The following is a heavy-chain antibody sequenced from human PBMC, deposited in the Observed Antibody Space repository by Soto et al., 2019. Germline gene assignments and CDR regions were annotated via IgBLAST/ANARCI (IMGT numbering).Heavy chain of an antibody. Sequence: QLQLQESGPGLLKPSETLSLTCTFSGDSISRSRYYGGWIRQPPGGGLEWIATIYYSGTTYYNPSLQSRVTISVDTPKSQFSLKLTSVTAADPAVYYCATRRGAMIDYWGQGTLVTVSS. CDR3: ATRRGAMIDY. CDR1: GDSISRSRYY. V-gene: IGHV4-39*01. D-gene: IGHD3-10*01. CDR2: IYYSGTT. J-gene: IGHJ4*02.